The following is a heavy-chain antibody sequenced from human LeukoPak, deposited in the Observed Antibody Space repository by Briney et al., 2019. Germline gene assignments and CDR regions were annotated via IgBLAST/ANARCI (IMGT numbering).Heavy chain of an antibody. CDR1: GDSVSSNSAA. Sequence: SQTLSLTCAISGDSVSSNSAAWNWIRQSPSRGLEWLGRTYYRSKWYNDYAVSVKSRITINPDTSKNQFSLQLNSVTPEDTAVYYCARDSPLTTVTTFPYWYFDLWGRGTQVTVSS. J-gene: IGHJ2*01. CDR2: TYYRSKWYN. V-gene: IGHV6-1*01. CDR3: ARDSPLTTVTTFPYWYFDL. D-gene: IGHD4-17*01.